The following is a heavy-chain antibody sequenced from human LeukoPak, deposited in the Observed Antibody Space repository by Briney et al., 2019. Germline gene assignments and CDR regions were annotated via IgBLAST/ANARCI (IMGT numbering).Heavy chain of an antibody. Sequence: GGSLRLSCAASGFTFSSYGIHWARQAPGKGLEWVAVISYDGSNKYYADSVKGRFTISRDNSKNTLYLQMSSLRAEDTAVYYCARDSRFLEWLLPPLVGMDVWGRGTTVTVSS. D-gene: IGHD3-3*01. CDR1: GFTFSSYG. V-gene: IGHV3-30-3*01. CDR2: ISYDGSNK. J-gene: IGHJ6*02. CDR3: ARDSRFLEWLLPPLVGMDV.